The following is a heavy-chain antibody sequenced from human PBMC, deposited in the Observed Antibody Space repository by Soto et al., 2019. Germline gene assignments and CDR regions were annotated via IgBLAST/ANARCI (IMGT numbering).Heavy chain of an antibody. J-gene: IGHJ4*02. D-gene: IGHD6-19*01. CDR3: ARAVAVPADFDY. V-gene: IGHV1-3*05. Sequence: QVQLVQSGAEEKKPGASVKVSCKASGYTFTGYAMHWVRQAPGQRLEWMGWINAGNGNTKYSQKFQARVTITRDTSASTAYRERSSLTSEDTAVYYCARAVAVPADFDYWGQGTLVTVSS. CDR1: GYTFTGYA. CDR2: INAGNGNT.